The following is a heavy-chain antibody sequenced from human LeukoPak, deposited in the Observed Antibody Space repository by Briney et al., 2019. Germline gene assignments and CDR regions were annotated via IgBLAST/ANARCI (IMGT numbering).Heavy chain of an antibody. D-gene: IGHD2-8*01. J-gene: IGHJ4*02. Sequence: GSLRLSCTASGFIVTNNYINWVRQAPGKGLEWVSLVYSGGSTYYADSVKGRFTISRDNSKNMVFLQMNSLRVEDTAMYYCARDPPAVLIDTYGWGQRTLVTVSS. CDR1: GFIVTNNY. V-gene: IGHV3-66*01. CDR3: ARDPPAVLIDTYG. CDR2: VYSGGST.